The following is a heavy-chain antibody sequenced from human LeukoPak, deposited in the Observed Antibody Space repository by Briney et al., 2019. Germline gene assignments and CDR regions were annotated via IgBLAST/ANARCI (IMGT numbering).Heavy chain of an antibody. J-gene: IGHJ3*02. Sequence: GGSLRLSCAASGLTFSSYAMSWVRQAPGKGLEWVSAISGSGGSTYYADSVKGRFTISRDNSKNTLYLQMNSLRAEDTAVYYCAKDQVDWSGYLGAFDIWGQGTMVTVSS. CDR1: GLTFSSYA. CDR3: AKDQVDWSGYLGAFDI. V-gene: IGHV3-23*01. D-gene: IGHD3-3*01. CDR2: ISGSGGST.